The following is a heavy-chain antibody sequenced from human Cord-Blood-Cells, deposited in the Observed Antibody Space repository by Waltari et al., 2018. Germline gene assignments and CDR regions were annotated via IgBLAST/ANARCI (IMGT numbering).Heavy chain of an antibody. CDR2: ISSSSSYI. J-gene: IGHJ3*02. CDR1: VFTFSRYS. V-gene: IGHV3-21*01. Sequence: EVQLVESGGGLVKPGGSLILSCAAYVFTFSRYSMNWVRQAPGKWLEWVSSISSSSSYIYYADSVKGRFTISRDNAKNSLYLQMNSLRAEDTAVYYCAREVEGDYDAFDIWGQGTMVTVSS. CDR3: AREVEGDYDAFDI. D-gene: IGHD2-15*01.